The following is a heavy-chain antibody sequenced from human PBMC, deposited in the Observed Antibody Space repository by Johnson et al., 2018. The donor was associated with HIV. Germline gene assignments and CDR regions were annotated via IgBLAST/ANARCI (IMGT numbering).Heavy chain of an antibody. CDR1: GFTFSSYG. Sequence: QLVESGGGLVKPGGSLRLSCAASGFTFSSYGMAWVRQAPGKGLEWVTVISFAGVKKYYADSVKGRFTISRDNSKGTLYLQMNSLRAEDTAVYYCARDLDLREDLAFDIWGQGTMVTVSS. D-gene: IGHD1-1*01. CDR2: ISFAGVKK. CDR3: ARDLDLREDLAFDI. J-gene: IGHJ3*02. V-gene: IGHV3-33*08.